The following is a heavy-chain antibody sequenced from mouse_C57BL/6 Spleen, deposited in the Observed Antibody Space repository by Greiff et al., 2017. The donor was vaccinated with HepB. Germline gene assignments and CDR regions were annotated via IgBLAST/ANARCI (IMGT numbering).Heavy chain of an antibody. Sequence: EVKLVESGPGLAKPSQTLSLTCSVTGYSITSDYWNWIRKFPGNKLEYMGYISYSGSTYYNPSLKSRISITRDTSKNQYYLQLKSVTTEDTATYYCASYYYGSSYVGYFDYWGQGTTLTVSS. CDR2: ISYSGST. V-gene: IGHV3-8*01. CDR1: GYSITSDY. J-gene: IGHJ2*01. D-gene: IGHD1-1*01. CDR3: ASYYYGSSYVGYFDY.